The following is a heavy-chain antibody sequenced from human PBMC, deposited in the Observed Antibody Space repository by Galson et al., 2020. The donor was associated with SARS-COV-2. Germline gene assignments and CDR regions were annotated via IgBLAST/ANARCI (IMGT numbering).Heavy chain of an antibody. V-gene: IGHV1-24*01. D-gene: IGHD6-13*01. Sequence: ASVKVSCKVSGYTLTELSMHWVRQAPGKGLEWMGGFDPEDGETIYAQKFQGRVTMTEDTSTDTAYMELSSLRSEDTAVYYCATAAAAGTGLEGYNWFDPWGQGTLVTVSS. CDR2: FDPEDGET. CDR1: GYTLTELS. CDR3: ATAAAAGTGLEGYNWFDP. J-gene: IGHJ5*02.